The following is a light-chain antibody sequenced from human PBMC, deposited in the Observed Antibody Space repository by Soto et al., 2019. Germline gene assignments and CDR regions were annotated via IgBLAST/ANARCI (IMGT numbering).Light chain of an antibody. J-gene: IGKJ1*01. CDR3: QQYNSYPWT. CDR2: KAS. V-gene: IGKV1-5*03. CDR1: QSISSW. Sequence: DIQMTHSPSTLSASVLYIVTITFRASQSISSWLAWYQQKPGKAPKLLIYKASTLESGVPSRFSGSGSGTEFTLTISSLQPDDFATYYCQQYNSYPWTFGQGTKVDIK.